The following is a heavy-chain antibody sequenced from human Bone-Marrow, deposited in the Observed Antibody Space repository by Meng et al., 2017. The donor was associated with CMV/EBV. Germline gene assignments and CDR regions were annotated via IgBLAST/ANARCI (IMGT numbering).Heavy chain of an antibody. CDR3: ARARQWLVDYYYYYGMDV. CDR2: TYYRSKWYN. V-gene: IGHV6-1*01. CDR1: GASVSINSAA. J-gene: IGHJ6*02. D-gene: IGHD6-19*01. Sequence: PSCALSGASVSINSAAWNWIMQSPSRGLEWLGRTYYRSKWYNDYAVSVKSQITINPDTSKTQFSLQLNSVTPEVTAVYYCARARQWLVDYYYYYGMDVWGQGTTVTVSS.